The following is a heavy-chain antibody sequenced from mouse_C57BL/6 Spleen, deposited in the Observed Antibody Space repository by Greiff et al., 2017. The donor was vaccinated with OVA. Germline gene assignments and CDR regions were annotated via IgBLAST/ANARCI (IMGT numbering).Heavy chain of an antibody. CDR2: INPNNGGT. CDR1: GYTFTDYY. CDR3: ARSSYVGDY. J-gene: IGHJ2*01. Sequence: VQLQQSGPELVKPGASVKISCKASGYTFTDYYMNWVKQSHGKSLEWIGDINPNNGGTSYNQKFKGKATLTVDKSSSTAYMELRSLTSEDSAVYYCARSSYVGDYWGQGTTLTVSS. D-gene: IGHD3-1*01. V-gene: IGHV1-26*01.